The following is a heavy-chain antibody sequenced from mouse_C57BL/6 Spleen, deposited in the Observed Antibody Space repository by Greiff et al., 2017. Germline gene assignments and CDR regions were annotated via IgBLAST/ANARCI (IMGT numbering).Heavy chain of an antibody. D-gene: IGHD1-1*01. CDR3: ARSGCCGSSYWFDY. Sequence: VQLQESGPELVKPGASVKISCKASGYTFTDYYINWVKQRPGQGLEWIGWIFPGSGSTNYNEKFKGKATLTVDKSSSTAYMLLSSLTSEDSAVYVFARSGCCGSSYWFDYWGQGTTLTVSS. J-gene: IGHJ2*01. CDR1: GYTFTDYY. V-gene: IGHV1-75*01. CDR2: IFPGSGST.